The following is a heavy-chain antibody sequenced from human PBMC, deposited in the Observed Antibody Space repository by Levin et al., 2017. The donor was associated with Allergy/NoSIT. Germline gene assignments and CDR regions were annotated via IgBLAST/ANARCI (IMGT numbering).Heavy chain of an antibody. J-gene: IGHJ4*02. V-gene: IGHV4-4*02. CDR2: IHQSGIA. D-gene: IGHD3-10*01. CDR3: ARIGGSAKFY. Sequence: SETLSLTCTVSGASISSNDWWNWVRQPPGKGLEWIGEIHQSGIAHYTPPLPSRVSISLVKSKNQFSLRLHSLTAADTAVYYCARIGGSAKFYWGQGTLVTVSA. CDR1: GASISSNDW.